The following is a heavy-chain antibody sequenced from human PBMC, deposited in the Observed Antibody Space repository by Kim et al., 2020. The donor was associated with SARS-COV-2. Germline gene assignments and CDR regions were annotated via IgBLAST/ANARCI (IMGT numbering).Heavy chain of an antibody. J-gene: IGHJ4*02. CDR3: AKDSGSGRQTPDY. V-gene: IGHV3-33*06. Sequence: GGSLRLSCTASGFTFRSYGMHWVRQAPGKGLEWVAVIWYDGSNKYYADSVKGRFTISRDNSKNTLYLQMNSLRVEDTAVYYCAKDSGSGRQTPDYWGQGTLVTVSS. CDR1: GFTFRSYG. CDR2: IWYDGSNK. D-gene: IGHD3-10*01.